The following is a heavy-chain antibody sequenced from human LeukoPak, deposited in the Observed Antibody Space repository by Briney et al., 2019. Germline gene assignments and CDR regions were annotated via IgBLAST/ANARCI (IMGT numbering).Heavy chain of an antibody. CDR2: INPSGGST. Sequence: GASVKVSCKTSGYTLTSYYMHWARQAPGQGLEWMGIINPSGGSTSYAQKFQGRVTMTRDTSTSTVYMELSSLRSDDTAVYYCARDVRSYGTPNWFDPWGQGTLVTVSS. V-gene: IGHV1-46*01. CDR1: GYTLTSYY. D-gene: IGHD5-18*01. J-gene: IGHJ5*02. CDR3: ARDVRSYGTPNWFDP.